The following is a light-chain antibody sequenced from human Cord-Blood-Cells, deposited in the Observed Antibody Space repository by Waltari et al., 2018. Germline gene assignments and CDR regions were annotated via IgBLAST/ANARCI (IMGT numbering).Light chain of an antibody. J-gene: IGKJ2*01. CDR3: QQYNSYSMYT. CDR1: QSISSW. CDR2: DAS. V-gene: IGKV1-5*01. Sequence: DIQMTQYPSTLSASVGDRVTITCRASQSISSWLAWYQQKPGKAPKLLIYDASSLESGGPSRFSGSGSGTEFTLTISSLQPYDFATYYCQQYNSYSMYTFGQGTKLEIK.